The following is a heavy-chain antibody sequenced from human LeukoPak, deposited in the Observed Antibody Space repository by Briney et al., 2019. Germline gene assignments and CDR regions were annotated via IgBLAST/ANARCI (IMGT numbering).Heavy chain of an antibody. CDR1: GYTLTELS. CDR3: ARDTTTTWRGAFDI. CDR2: FDPEDGET. Sequence: ASVKVSCKVSGYTLTELSMHWVRQAPGRGLEWMGGFDPEDGETIYAQKFQGRVTMTEDTSTDTAYMELNSLRSEDTAVYYCARDTTTTWRGAFDIWGQGTMVTVSS. J-gene: IGHJ3*02. V-gene: IGHV1-24*01. D-gene: IGHD1-1*01.